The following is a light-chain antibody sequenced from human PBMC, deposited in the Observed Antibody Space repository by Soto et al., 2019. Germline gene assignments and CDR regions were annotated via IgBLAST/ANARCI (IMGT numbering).Light chain of an antibody. CDR2: SAS. J-gene: IGKJ1*01. V-gene: IGKV1-6*01. CDR1: QGIRKD. CDR3: LHDYTYPRT. Sequence: AIPMTQSPSSLSASVGDRVTITCRASQGIRKDLAWYQQIPGKAPKLLTYSASSLQSGVPSRFSGSGSGTNFTLTISSLQPEDFASYYCLHDYTYPRTFGQGTKVEIK.